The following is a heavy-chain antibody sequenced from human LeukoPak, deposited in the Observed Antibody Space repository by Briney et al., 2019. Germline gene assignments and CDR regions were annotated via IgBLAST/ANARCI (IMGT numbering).Heavy chain of an antibody. CDR1: GFTFSSYA. CDR3: VKDRAMATRTHYFDY. J-gene: IGHJ4*02. CDR2: ISTNGGTT. Sequence: GGSLRLSCSASGFTFSSYAMHWVREPPGKGLEYVSAISTNGGTTYYADSVKGRFTISRDNSKNTLHLQMSSLRGEDTAVYYCVKDRAMATRTHYFDYSGQGTLVTVSS. V-gene: IGHV3-64D*06. D-gene: IGHD5-24*01.